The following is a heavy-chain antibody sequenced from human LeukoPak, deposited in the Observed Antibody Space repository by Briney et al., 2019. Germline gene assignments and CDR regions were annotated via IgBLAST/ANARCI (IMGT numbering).Heavy chain of an antibody. Sequence: PGGSLRLSCAVSGFTFSGHWMFWVRQAPGKGLEWVSSDGSSTGYTDSVKGRFTVSRDNAKNTLYLQMNSLRAEDTAVYYCARDSTRYCSGGSCSPTYYYYYYMDVWGKGTTVTISS. J-gene: IGHJ6*03. V-gene: IGHV3-74*01. CDR1: GFTFSGHW. CDR3: ARDSTRYCSGGSCSPTYYYYYYMDV. CDR2: DGSST. D-gene: IGHD2-15*01.